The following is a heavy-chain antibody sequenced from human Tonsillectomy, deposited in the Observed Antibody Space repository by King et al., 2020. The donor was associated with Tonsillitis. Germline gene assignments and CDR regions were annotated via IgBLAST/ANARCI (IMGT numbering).Heavy chain of an antibody. D-gene: IGHD1-26*01. V-gene: IGHV4-39*01. Sequence: QLQESGPGVVKPSETLSLTCTVSGGSISSSDHYWAWIRQPPGKGLEWIGYMYYSGTIFYNPSLKSRITISGGTSENRFSLKLSSVTAADTAVYFCARSVSGSFDYWGKGAPVTVSS. CDR2: MYYSGTI. CDR1: GGSISSSDHY. CDR3: ARSVSGSFDY. J-gene: IGHJ4*02.